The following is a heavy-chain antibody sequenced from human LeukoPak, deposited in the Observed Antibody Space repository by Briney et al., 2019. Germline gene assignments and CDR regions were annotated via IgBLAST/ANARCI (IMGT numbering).Heavy chain of an antibody. J-gene: IGHJ4*02. V-gene: IGHV3-53*01. Sequence: GGSLRLSCAASGFTVSSNYMSWVRQAPGKGLEWVSVIYSGGSTYYADSVKGRFTISRDNSKNTLYLQMNSLRAEDTAVYYCARAHDCSGGSCYSGYFDYWGQGTLVIVSS. D-gene: IGHD2-15*01. CDR3: ARAHDCSGGSCYSGYFDY. CDR1: GFTVSSNY. CDR2: IYSGGST.